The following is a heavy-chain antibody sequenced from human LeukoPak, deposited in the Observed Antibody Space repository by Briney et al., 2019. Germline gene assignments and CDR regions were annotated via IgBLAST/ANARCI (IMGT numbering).Heavy chain of an antibody. V-gene: IGHV3-48*01. J-gene: IGHJ4*02. CDR3: ATVPDVTYYYGSGSYYD. CDR1: GFTFSSYS. CDR2: ISSSSSTI. Sequence: PGGSLRLSCAASGFTFSSYSMNWVRQAPGKGLEWVSYISSSSSTIYYADSVKGRFTISRDNAKNSLYLRMNSLRAEDTAVYYCATVPDVTYYYGSGSYYDWGQGTLVTVSS. D-gene: IGHD3-10*01.